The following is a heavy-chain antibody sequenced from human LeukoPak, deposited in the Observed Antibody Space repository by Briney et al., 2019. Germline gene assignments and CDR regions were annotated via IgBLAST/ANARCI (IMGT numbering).Heavy chain of an antibody. CDR1: GFTFGSNG. Sequence: GGSLRLSCVGSGFTFGSNGMHWVRQAPGKGLEWVAVIYYDGSEQCYADSVKGRFTISRDNSKNTLYLQMNSLRVEDTATYHCARWGAGRTADYWGQGTQVTVSS. J-gene: IGHJ4*02. V-gene: IGHV3-33*01. CDR3: ARWGAGRTADY. D-gene: IGHD1-26*01. CDR2: IYYDGSEQ.